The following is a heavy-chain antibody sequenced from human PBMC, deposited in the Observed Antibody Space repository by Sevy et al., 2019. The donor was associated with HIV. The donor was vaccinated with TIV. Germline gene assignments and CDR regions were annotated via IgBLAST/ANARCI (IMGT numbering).Heavy chain of an antibody. CDR1: GGSFSSYG. J-gene: IGHJ4*02. V-gene: IGHV4-34*01. CDR2: INDSGST. D-gene: IGHD3-22*01. Sequence: SETLSLTCAVYGGSFSSYGWSWIRQSPGKGLEWIGEINDSGSTNYNPSLKSRVTISLDRSKNQLSLKLTSVTAADTAVYYCARWIGTRVTMIVVVTTGYFDYWGQGTLVTVSS. CDR3: ARWIGTRVTMIVVVTTGYFDY.